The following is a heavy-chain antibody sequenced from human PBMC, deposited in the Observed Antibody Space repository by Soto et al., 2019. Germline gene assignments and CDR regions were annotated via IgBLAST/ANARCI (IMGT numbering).Heavy chain of an antibody. D-gene: IGHD2-2*01. CDR1: GGTFSSYP. J-gene: IGHJ6*03. CDR3: ARAVGYCSSTSCYADYYMDV. Sequence: QVQLVQSGAEVKKPGSSVKVSCKASGGTFSSYPISWVRQAPGQGLEWMGRIIPILGIANYAQKFQGRVTITADKSTSTAYMELSSLRSEDTAVYYCARAVGYCSSTSCYADYYMDVWGKGTTVTVSS. CDR2: IIPILGIA. V-gene: IGHV1-69*02.